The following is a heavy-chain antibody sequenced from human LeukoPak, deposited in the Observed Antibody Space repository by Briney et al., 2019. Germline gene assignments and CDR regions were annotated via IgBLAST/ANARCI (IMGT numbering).Heavy chain of an antibody. Sequence: SETLSLTCTVSGGSVSSYYWSWIRQPPGKGLEWIAYIYYSGSTNYNPSLKSRVTIPVDTSKNQFSLKLSSVTAADTAVYYCARAQQWLAFFDYWGQGTLVTVSS. CDR1: GGSVSSYY. CDR2: IYYSGST. V-gene: IGHV4-59*02. J-gene: IGHJ4*02. D-gene: IGHD6-19*01. CDR3: ARAQQWLAFFDY.